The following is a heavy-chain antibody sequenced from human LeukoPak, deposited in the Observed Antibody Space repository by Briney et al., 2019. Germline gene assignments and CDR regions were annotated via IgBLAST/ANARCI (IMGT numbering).Heavy chain of an antibody. D-gene: IGHD1-26*01. CDR1: DFALRKYN. CDR3: AKDGLVGATDWFDC. Sequence: TGGSLRLSCTASDFALRKYNIHWVRQAPGQGLEWVALILYDGSNYYDADSVRGRFTISRDISKNTLYLQLTSLRADDTAVYYCAKDGLVGATDWFDCWGQGTLVTVSS. V-gene: IGHV3-30*04. CDR2: ILYDGSNY. J-gene: IGHJ4*02.